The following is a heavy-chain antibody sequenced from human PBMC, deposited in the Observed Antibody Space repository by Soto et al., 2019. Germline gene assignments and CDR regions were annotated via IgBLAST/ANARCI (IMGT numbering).Heavy chain of an antibody. D-gene: IGHD3-10*01. CDR2: ISAYNGNT. CDR1: GYTFASYA. Sequence: GASVKVSCKASGYTFASYAISWMRQAPGQGLEWMGWISAYNGNTNYAQKLQGRVTMTTDTSTSTAYMELRSLRSEDTAVYYCVITMVRGVMLYAFDIWGQGTMVTVSS. CDR3: VITMVRGVMLYAFDI. J-gene: IGHJ3*02. V-gene: IGHV1-18*01.